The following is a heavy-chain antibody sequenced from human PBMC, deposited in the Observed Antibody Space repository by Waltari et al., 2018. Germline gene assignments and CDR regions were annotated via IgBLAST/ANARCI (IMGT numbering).Heavy chain of an antibody. CDR3: ARDWRGYSYGDAFDI. Sequence: QVQLVQSGAEVKKPGASVKVSCKASGYTFTSYDINWVRQATGQGLEWMGGIIPIFGTANYAQKFQGRVTITADESTSTAYMELSSLRSEDTAVYYCARDWRGYSYGDAFDIWGQGTMVTVSS. J-gene: IGHJ3*02. CDR1: GYTFTSYD. CDR2: IIPIFGTA. D-gene: IGHD5-18*01. V-gene: IGHV1-69*01.